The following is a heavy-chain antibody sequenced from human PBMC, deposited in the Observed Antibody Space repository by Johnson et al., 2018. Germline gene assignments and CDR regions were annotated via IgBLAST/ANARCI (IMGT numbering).Heavy chain of an antibody. J-gene: IGHJ3*01. Sequence: QEQLVESGGGVVQPGGSLRLSCAASGFTFSSYNMHWVRQAPGKGLEWVAVISYNGGFKYHADSVKGRFTISRDNSQNTLFLQMNSLRVEDTAVYYCASELGAGPTALCFDFWGRGTMVTVSS. CDR2: ISYNGGFK. V-gene: IGHV3-30*03. CDR1: GFTFSSYN. D-gene: IGHD2-21*02. CDR3: ASELGAGPTALCFDF.